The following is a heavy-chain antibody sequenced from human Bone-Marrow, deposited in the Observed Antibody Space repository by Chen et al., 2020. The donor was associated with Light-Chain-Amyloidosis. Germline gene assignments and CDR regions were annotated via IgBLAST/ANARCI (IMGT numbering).Heavy chain of an antibody. CDR3: AKDISYDDILPGYPADAFDI. J-gene: IGHJ3*02. Sequence: EVQLVESGGGLIQPGGSLRLSCAASGFAFSSYAMSWVRQAPGKGLEWVSTISGSGGSRYYGDSVKGRLTISRDNSKNALFLQRNSLRAEDTAVYYCAKDISYDDILPGYPADAFDIWGQGTMVTVSS. CDR2: ISGSGGSR. D-gene: IGHD3-9*01. CDR1: GFAFSSYA. V-gene: IGHV3-23*04.